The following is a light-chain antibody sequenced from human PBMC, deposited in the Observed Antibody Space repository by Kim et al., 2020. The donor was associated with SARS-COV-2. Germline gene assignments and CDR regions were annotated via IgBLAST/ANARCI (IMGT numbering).Light chain of an antibody. Sequence: SASVGDKVTITCRARQGISSYLNWYQQKPEKAPKLLIYATSSLKSGVPSRFSGSGSETNFSLTIRRLQPEDFATYFCQQSYSTPRTFGQGTKLQI. J-gene: IGKJ2*01. CDR1: QGISSY. CDR3: QQSYSTPRT. CDR2: ATS. V-gene: IGKV1-39*01.